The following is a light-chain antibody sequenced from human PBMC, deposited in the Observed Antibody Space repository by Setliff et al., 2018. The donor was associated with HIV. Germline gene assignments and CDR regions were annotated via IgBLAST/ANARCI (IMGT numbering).Light chain of an antibody. J-gene: IGLJ1*01. CDR2: EVT. CDR1: SSDVGGYNY. V-gene: IGLV2-14*01. Sequence: QSALTQPASVSGSPGQSITISCTGTSSDVGGYNYVSWYQQHPGKAPKLLIFEVTNRPSGISNRFSASKSDNTASLTISRLQAEDEADYYCRSFTSSGTYVFGTGTKVTVL. CDR3: RSFTSSGTYV.